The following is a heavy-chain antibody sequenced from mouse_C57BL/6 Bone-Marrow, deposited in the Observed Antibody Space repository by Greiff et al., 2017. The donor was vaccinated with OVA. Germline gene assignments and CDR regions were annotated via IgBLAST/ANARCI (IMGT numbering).Heavy chain of an antibody. CDR1: GYTFTSYW. D-gene: IGHD2-4*01. CDR3: ARYPLMIRYAMDY. V-gene: IGHV1-64*01. CDR2: IHPNSGST. J-gene: IGHJ4*01. Sequence: QVQLQQPGAELVKPGASVKLSCKASGYTFTSYWMHWVKQRPGQGLEWIGMIHPNSGSTNYNEKFKSKATLTVDKSSSTAYTQLSSLTSEDSAVYYCARYPLMIRYAMDYWGQGTSVTVSS.